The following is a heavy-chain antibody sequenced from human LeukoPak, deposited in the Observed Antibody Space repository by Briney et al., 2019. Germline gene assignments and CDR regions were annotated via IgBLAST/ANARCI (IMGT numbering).Heavy chain of an antibody. CDR3: ARELGYCSGGSCYYYYGMDV. Sequence: ASVKVSCKASGYTFTSYGISWVRQAPGQGLEWMGWISAYNGNTNYAQKFQGRVTITADESTSTAYMELSSLRSEDTAVYYCARELGYCSGGSCYYYYGMDVWGQGTTVTVSS. CDR1: GYTFTSYG. CDR2: ISAYNGNT. J-gene: IGHJ6*02. V-gene: IGHV1-18*01. D-gene: IGHD2-15*01.